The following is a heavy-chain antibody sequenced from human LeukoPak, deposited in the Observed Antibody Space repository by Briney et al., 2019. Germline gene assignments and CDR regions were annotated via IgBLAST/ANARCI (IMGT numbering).Heavy chain of an antibody. CDR3: ASGGYSYGSPVGP. J-gene: IGHJ5*02. D-gene: IGHD5-18*01. V-gene: IGHV1-46*01. Sequence: ASVKVSCKASGYTFTSYYMHWVRQAPGQGLEWMGIINPSGGSTSYAQKFQGRVTMTRDMSTSTVYMELSSLRSEDTAVYYCASGGYSYGSPVGPWGQRTLVTLSS. CDR1: GYTFTSYY. CDR2: INPSGGST.